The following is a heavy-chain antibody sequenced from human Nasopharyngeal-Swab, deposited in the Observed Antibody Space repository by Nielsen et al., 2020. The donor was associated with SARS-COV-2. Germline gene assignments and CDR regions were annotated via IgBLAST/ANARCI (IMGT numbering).Heavy chain of an antibody. CDR3: AKAHGNSWYSSLDY. CDR1: GFTFSSYS. J-gene: IGHJ4*02. D-gene: IGHD6-13*01. Sequence: GESLKISCAASGFTFSSYSINWVRQAPGKGLEWVSSISSTGSYIYYADSVKGRFTISRDNSRNTLFLQMNSLRAEDTAVYYCAKAHGNSWYSSLDYWGQGTLVTVSS. CDR2: ISSTGSYI. V-gene: IGHV3-21*04.